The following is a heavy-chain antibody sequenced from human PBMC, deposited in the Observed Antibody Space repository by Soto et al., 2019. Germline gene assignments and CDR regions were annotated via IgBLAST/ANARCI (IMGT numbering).Heavy chain of an antibody. D-gene: IGHD3-10*01. CDR3: TRDSPLTNYYGSGYNWFDP. V-gene: IGHV3-49*03. CDR2: IRSKAYGGTT. Sequence: PGGSLRLSCTASGFTFGDYAMSWFRQAPGKGLEWVGFIRSKAYGGTTEYAASVKGRFTISRDDSKSIAYLQMNSLKTEDTAVYYCTRDSPLTNYYGSGYNWFDPWGQGTLVTVSS. J-gene: IGHJ5*02. CDR1: GFTFGDYA.